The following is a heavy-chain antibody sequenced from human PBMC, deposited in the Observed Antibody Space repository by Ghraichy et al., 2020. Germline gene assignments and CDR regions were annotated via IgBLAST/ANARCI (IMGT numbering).Heavy chain of an antibody. Sequence: SETLSLTCTVSGGSISSYYWSWIRQPPGKGLEWIGYIYYSGSTNYNPSLKSRVTISVDTSKNQFSLKLSSVTAADTAVYYCARDIQSTTFNPWGQGTLVTVSS. J-gene: IGHJ5*02. CDR1: GGSISSYY. CDR2: IYYSGST. V-gene: IGHV4-59*01. D-gene: IGHD2-2*01. CDR3: ARDIQSTTFNP.